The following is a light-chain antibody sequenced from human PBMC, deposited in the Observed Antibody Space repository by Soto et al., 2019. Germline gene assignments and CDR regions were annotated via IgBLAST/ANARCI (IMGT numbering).Light chain of an antibody. CDR1: QSVSSN. Sequence: EIVMTQSPATLSVSPGERATLSCRASQSVSSNLAWYQQKPGQAPRLLIYGASTRATGIPARFSGSGSGTEFTLTISSLQSEDFAVYYCHQYNNWPPYTSGQGNTLEIK. CDR3: HQYNNWPPYT. CDR2: GAS. J-gene: IGKJ2*01. V-gene: IGKV3-15*01.